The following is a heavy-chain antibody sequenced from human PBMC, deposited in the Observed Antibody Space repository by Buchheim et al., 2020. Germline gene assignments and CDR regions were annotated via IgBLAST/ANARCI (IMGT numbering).Heavy chain of an antibody. V-gene: IGHV4-39*01. D-gene: IGHD6-19*01. CDR3: ASGWTAIDY. CDR1: GGSISSSSFY. Sequence: QLQLQESGPGLVKPSETLSLTCNVSGGSISSSSFYWGWMRQPPGKGLEWIGSLYNSGSTYYNSSLKSRVTISVQTSKNQFSLRLTSVTAADTAVYYYASGWTAIDYWGQGTL. CDR2: LYNSGST. J-gene: IGHJ4*02.